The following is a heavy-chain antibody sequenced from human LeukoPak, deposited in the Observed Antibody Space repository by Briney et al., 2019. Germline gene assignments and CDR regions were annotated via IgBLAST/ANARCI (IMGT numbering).Heavy chain of an antibody. V-gene: IGHV3-7*01. CDR1: GFTFSSYW. Sequence: GGSLRLSCAASGFTFSSYWMSWVRQAPGKGLEWVANINQDGSEKYYVDSVKGRFTISRDNAKNSLYLQMNSLRAEDTAVYYCARGQLYGVKSFYFDYWGQGTLVTVSS. J-gene: IGHJ4*02. D-gene: IGHD2-2*01. CDR3: ARGQLYGVKSFYFDY. CDR2: INQDGSEK.